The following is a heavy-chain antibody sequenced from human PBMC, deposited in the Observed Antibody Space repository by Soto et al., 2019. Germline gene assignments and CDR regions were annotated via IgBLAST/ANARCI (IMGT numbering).Heavy chain of an antibody. CDR1: GSTFSNLW. CDR3: TTDPPFSRGGVIVT. CDR2: IKSNVNGGTT. J-gene: IGHJ3*01. Sequence: EVQLVESGGGLIKPGGSVRLSCVVSGSTFSNLWMTWVRQAPGKGLEWVGRIKSNVNGGTTDYAAPVKGRFTISRDDSKDTLYLEMNSLKTEDTAVYYCTTDPPFSRGGVIVTWGQGAMVTVSS. V-gene: IGHV3-15*01. D-gene: IGHD3-16*02.